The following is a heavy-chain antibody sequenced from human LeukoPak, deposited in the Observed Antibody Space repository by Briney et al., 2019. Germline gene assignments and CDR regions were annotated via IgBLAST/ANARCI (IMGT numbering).Heavy chain of an antibody. V-gene: IGHV4-59*01. J-gene: IGHJ4*02. D-gene: IGHD3-22*01. CDR1: GGSISTYY. CDR2: IYYSGST. CDR3: ARGGYYYDSSAYLCYFDY. Sequence: ASETLSLTCTVSGGSISTYYWSWIRQPPGKGLEWVGDIYYSGSTNYNPSLKSRVTISVDTSKNQFSLKLSSVTAADTAVYYCARGGYYYDSSAYLCYFDYWGQGTLVTVSS.